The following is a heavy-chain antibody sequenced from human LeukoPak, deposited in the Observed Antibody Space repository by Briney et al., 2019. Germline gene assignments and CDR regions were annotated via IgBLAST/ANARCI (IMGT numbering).Heavy chain of an antibody. J-gene: IGHJ4*02. CDR2: IYTSGST. D-gene: IGHD6-19*01. Sequence: PSETLSLTCTVSGGSISSYYWSWIRQPAGKGLEWIGRIYTSGSTNYNPSLKSRVTMSADMSKNQLSLKLTSVTAADTAVYYCTREPVPWGQGTLVTVSS. V-gene: IGHV4-4*07. CDR1: GGSISSYY. CDR3: TREPVP.